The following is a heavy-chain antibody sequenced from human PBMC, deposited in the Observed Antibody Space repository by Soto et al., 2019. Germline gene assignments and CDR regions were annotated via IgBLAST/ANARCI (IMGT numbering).Heavy chain of an antibody. Sequence: PSDTLSLTCTVSGSSRRSGSDYWSWIRQPPGKGLEWIGYISHSGRTNYDPSLKSRLTMSVDTSQNQFSLQLNSVTAADTAVYYCSYGSSFDYWGQGTPVTVSS. CDR3: SYGSSFDY. V-gene: IGHV4-61*01. J-gene: IGHJ4*02. CDR2: ISHSGRT. D-gene: IGHD3-10*01. CDR1: GSSRRSGSDY.